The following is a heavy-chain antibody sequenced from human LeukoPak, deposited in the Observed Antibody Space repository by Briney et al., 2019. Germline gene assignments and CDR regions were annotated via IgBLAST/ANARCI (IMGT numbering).Heavy chain of an antibody. CDR2: ISAYNGNT. V-gene: IGHV1-18*01. CDR3: ARAHRSYGDYLFDY. Sequence: ASVNVSCKASGYTFTSYGISWVRQAPGQGLEWMGWISAYNGNTNYAQKLQGRVTMTTDTSTSTAYMELRSLRSDDTAVYYCARAHRSYGDYLFDYWGQGTLVTVSS. CDR1: GYTFTSYG. D-gene: IGHD4-17*01. J-gene: IGHJ4*02.